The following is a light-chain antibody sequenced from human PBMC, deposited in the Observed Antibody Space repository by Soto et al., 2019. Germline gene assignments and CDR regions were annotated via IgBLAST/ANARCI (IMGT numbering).Light chain of an antibody. CDR1: QSVSNY. CDR2: AAS. V-gene: IGKV1-39*01. J-gene: IGKJ3*01. Sequence: DIQMTQSPSSLSASVGDRVTITCRASQSVSNYLNWYQQKPGKAPTLLIYAASTLQSGVPSRISGSGSGTDFTLTISSLQPEDFATYYCQQDLSPPLTFGPGTKVDIK. CDR3: QQDLSPPLT.